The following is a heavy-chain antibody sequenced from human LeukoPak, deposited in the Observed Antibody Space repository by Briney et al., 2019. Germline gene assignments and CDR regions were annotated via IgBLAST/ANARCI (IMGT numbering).Heavy chain of an antibody. CDR2: ISGSFGST. J-gene: IGHJ6*03. V-gene: IGHV3-23*01. CDR1: GFTFSSYA. Sequence: GGSLRLSCAASGFTFSSYAMSWVRQAPGKGLEWVSAISGSFGSTYYADSVKGRFTISRDNSKNTLYLQMNSLRAEDTAVYYCSKDQAFYFYYYMDVWGKGTTVTVSS. CDR3: SKDQAFYFYYYMDV. D-gene: IGHD3-3*02.